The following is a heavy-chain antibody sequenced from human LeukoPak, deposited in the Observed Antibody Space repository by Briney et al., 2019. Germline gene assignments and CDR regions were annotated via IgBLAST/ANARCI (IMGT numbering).Heavy chain of an antibody. CDR3: ARAGARQILEY. Sequence: GGSLRLSCAASEFTFSSYWMSWVRQAPGKGLEWVANIKQDGGEKYYLDSVKGRFTVSRDNAKNSLYLQMNSPRAEDTAVYYCARAGARQILEYWGQGTLVTVSS. J-gene: IGHJ4*02. V-gene: IGHV3-7*01. D-gene: IGHD4-17*01. CDR1: EFTFSSYW. CDR2: IKQDGGEK.